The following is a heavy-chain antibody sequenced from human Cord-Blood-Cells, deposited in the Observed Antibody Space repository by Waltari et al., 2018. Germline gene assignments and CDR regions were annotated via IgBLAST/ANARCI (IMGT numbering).Heavy chain of an antibody. CDR1: GYTFTGYY. CDR2: INPNSGGT. CDR3: ARVLEGWEAFDI. Sequence: QVQLVQSGAEVKKPGDSVKVSCKASGYTFTGYYTTWVRQAPGQGLEWMGWINPNSGGTNYAQKFQGRVTMTRDTSISTAYMELSRLRSDDTAVYYCARVLEGWEAFDIWGQGTMVTVSS. J-gene: IGHJ3*02. V-gene: IGHV1-2*02. D-gene: IGHD3-3*01.